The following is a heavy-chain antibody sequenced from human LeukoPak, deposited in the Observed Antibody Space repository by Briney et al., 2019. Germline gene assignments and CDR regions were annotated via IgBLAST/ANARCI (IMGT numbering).Heavy chain of an antibody. CDR1: GFTFSSYS. D-gene: IGHD3-9*01. CDR3: ARTYYDILTGYNPYSDY. CDR2: ITASSNAI. Sequence: GGSLTLSCTASGFTFSSYSMNWLRQAPGKGLEWVSSITASSNAIYSADSVKRRLTISRDNAKNLLYLQMNSLRAEDTAVYYCARTYYDILTGYNPYSDYWGQGILVTVSS. J-gene: IGHJ4*02. V-gene: IGHV3-21*01.